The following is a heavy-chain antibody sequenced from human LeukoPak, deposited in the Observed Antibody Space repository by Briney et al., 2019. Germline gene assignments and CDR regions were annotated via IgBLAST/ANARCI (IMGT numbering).Heavy chain of an antibody. Sequence: ASVKVSCKASGYTFAGYYMHWVRQAPGQGLEWMGWINPNSGGTNYAQKFQGRVTMTRDTSISTAYLQWSSLKASDTAMYYCARQAAGYFDYWGQGTLVTVSS. D-gene: IGHD6-13*01. CDR1: GYTFAGYY. V-gene: IGHV1-2*02. CDR3: ARQAAGYFDY. J-gene: IGHJ4*02. CDR2: INPNSGGT.